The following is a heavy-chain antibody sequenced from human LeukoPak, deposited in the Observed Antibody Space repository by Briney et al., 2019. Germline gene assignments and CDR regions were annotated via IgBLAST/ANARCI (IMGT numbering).Heavy chain of an antibody. CDR3: ARCGSGSGSSHYYYYGMDV. J-gene: IGHJ6*02. CDR1: GYPFTSYG. CDR2: ISAYNGNT. Sequence: ASVKVSCKASGYPFTSYGISWVRQAPGQGLEWMGWISAYNGNTNYAQKLQGRVTMTTDTSTSTAYMELRSLRSDDTAVYYCARCGSGSGSSHYYYYGMDVWGQGTTVTVSS. D-gene: IGHD3-10*01. V-gene: IGHV1-18*01.